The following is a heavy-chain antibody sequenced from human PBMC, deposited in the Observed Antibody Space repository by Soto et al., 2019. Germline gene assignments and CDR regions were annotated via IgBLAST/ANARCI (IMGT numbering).Heavy chain of an antibody. CDR3: ARPGASSDPVPGAY. Sequence: PVEALKISCKGSGYSFTSYWIGSVRQMPGKGLEWMGIIYPGDSDTRYSPSFQGQVTISADKSISTAYLQWSSLKASDTAMYYCARPGASSDPVPGAYWGQGTLVTVSS. D-gene: IGHD6-19*01. V-gene: IGHV5-51*01. CDR2: IYPGDSDT. CDR1: GYSFTSYW. J-gene: IGHJ4*02.